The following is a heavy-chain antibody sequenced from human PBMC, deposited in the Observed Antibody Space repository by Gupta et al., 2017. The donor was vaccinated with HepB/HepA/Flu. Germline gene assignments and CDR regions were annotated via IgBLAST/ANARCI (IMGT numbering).Heavy chain of an antibody. Sequence: QVQLVESGGGVVQPGRSLRLSCAASGFPFSSYAMHWVRQAPGKGLEWVAVISYDGSNKYYADSVKGRFTISRDNSKNTLCLQMNSLRAEDTAVYYCARNSGSYGPLDYWGQGTLVTVSS. J-gene: IGHJ4*02. CDR1: GFPFSSYA. V-gene: IGHV3-30-3*01. CDR3: ARNSGSYGPLDY. CDR2: ISYDGSNK. D-gene: IGHD1-26*01.